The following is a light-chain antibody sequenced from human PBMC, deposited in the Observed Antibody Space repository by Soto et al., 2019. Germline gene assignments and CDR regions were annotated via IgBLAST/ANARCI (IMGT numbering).Light chain of an antibody. CDR2: DVS. CDR1: SSDVGGNNY. Sequence: ALTQPAAVSGSPVQSITISCIGTSSDVGGNNYVSWYQQHPGKAPKLMIYDVSNRPSGASNRFSGSKSGNTASLTISGLQTEDEADYYCSSYTSSSTLVFGGGTKVTVL. V-gene: IGLV2-14*01. CDR3: SSYTSSSTLV. J-gene: IGLJ2*01.